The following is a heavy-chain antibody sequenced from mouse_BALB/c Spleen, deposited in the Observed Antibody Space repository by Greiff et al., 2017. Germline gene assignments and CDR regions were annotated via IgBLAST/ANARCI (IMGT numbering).Heavy chain of an antibody. CDR3: TRDPYGNYGYAMDY. CDR1: GFTFSSYT. CDR2: ISSGGSYT. J-gene: IGHJ4*01. D-gene: IGHD2-1*01. V-gene: IGHV5-6-4*01. Sequence: EVHLVESGGGLVKPGGSLKLSCAASGFTFSSYTMSWVRQTPEKRLEWVATISSGGSYTYYPDSVKGRFTISRDNAKNTLYLQMSSLKSEDTAMYYCTRDPYGNYGYAMDYWGQGTSVTVSS.